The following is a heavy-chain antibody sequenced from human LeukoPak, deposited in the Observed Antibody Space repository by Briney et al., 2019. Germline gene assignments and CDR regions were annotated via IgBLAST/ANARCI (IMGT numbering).Heavy chain of an antibody. CDR1: GFTFISNA. J-gene: IGHJ3*02. CDR2: ISGSGGNP. Sequence: PGGSLRLSCAASGFTFISNAMTWVRQAPGKGLEWVSGISGSGGNPYYADSVKGRFTISRDNSKNTLYLQMNSLKIEDTAVYYCARSPDSGGNVFDIWGQGTMVTVSS. D-gene: IGHD3-16*01. V-gene: IGHV3-23*01. CDR3: ARSPDSGGNVFDI.